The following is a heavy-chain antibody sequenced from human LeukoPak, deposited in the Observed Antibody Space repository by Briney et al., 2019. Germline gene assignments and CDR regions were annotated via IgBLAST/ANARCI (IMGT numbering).Heavy chain of an antibody. Sequence: PGRSLRLSCAASGFTFSSYAMHWVRQAPGKGLEWVAVISYDGSNKYYADSVKGRFTISRDNSKNTLYLQMNSLRAEDTAVYYCARSYGAFSGPVAYWGQGTLVTLSS. J-gene: IGHJ4*02. CDR3: ARSYGAFSGPVAY. CDR2: ISYDGSNK. CDR1: GFTFSSYA. V-gene: IGHV3-30-3*01. D-gene: IGHD4-17*01.